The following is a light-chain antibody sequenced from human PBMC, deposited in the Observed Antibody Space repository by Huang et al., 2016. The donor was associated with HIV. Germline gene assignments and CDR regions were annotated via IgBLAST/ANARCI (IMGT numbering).Light chain of an antibody. CDR3: QQFGSSPKT. CDR1: QSVSSSY. Sequence: EIVLTQSPGTLSLSPGERATLSCRASQSVSSSYLLWYQQKPGQAPRRLIYDASSRATGIPDRFSGSGSGTDFTLTISRLEPEDFAVYYCQQFGSSPKTFGQGTKLEIK. V-gene: IGKV3-20*01. CDR2: DAS. J-gene: IGKJ2*01.